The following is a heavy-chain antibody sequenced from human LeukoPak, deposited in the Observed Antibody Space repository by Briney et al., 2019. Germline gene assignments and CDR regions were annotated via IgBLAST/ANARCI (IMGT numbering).Heavy chain of an antibody. CDR1: GASISSSY. V-gene: IGHV4-59*01. CDR2: IYYNGNT. CDR3: VRGNYDNRGYSNAFDI. D-gene: IGHD3-22*01. Sequence: PSGTLSLTCTVSGASISSSYWSWVRQPPGKRLEWIGFIYYNGNTTSNPSLKSRVTISVDTSKNQFSLKLTSVTAADTAVYYCVRGNYDNRGYSNAFDIWGQGAMVTVSS. J-gene: IGHJ3*02.